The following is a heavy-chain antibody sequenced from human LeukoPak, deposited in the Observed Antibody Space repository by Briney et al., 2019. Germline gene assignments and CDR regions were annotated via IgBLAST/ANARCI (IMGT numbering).Heavy chain of an antibody. CDR3: SRLAGYFDY. D-gene: IGHD6-19*01. J-gene: IGHJ4*02. CDR1: GFTVSSNY. CDR2: IYSGGIT. V-gene: IGHV3-53*01. Sequence: PGGSLRLFCAASGFTVSSNYMSWVRQAPGKGLEWVSVIYSGGITYYADSVKGRFTISRDNSKNTLYLQMNSLRAEDTAVYYCSRLAGYFDYWGQGTLVTVSS.